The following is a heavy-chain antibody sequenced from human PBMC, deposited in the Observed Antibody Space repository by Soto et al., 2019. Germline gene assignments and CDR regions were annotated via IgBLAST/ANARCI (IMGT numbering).Heavy chain of an antibody. CDR1: GGSFSGFY. Sequence: SETLSLTCAVYGGSFSGFYWSWIRQPPGKGLEWIGEINNSGSTNYNPSLKSRVTISVDTSKNQFSLKPSSVTAADTAVYYCARGLIVLMVYAQVLLTDAFDIWGQGPMV. D-gene: IGHD2-8*01. J-gene: IGHJ3*02. V-gene: IGHV4-34*01. CDR2: INNSGST. CDR3: ARGLIVLMVYAQVLLTDAFDI.